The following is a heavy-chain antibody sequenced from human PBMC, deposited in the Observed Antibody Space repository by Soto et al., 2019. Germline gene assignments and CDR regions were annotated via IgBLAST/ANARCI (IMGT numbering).Heavy chain of an antibody. V-gene: IGHV4-59*12. D-gene: IGHD3-3*01. CDR2: IYYSGNT. CDR3: ARGVYDYWSGYYAGSGLDV. CDR1: GDSMSPFY. Sequence: QVPLQESGPGLVKPSETLSLTCTVSGDSMSPFYWNWIRQSPGKGLEWIGYIYYSGNTNYNPSLKTRVAISVDPSKNQFYLKLRSVTAADTAVYSCARGVYDYWSGYYAGSGLDVWGQGTTVSVSS. J-gene: IGHJ6*02.